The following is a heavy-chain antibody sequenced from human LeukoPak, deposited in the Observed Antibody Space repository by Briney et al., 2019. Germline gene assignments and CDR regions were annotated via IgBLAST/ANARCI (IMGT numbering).Heavy chain of an antibody. CDR1: GFTVSSNY. Sequence: GGSLRLSCAASGFTVSSNYMSWVRQAPGKGLEWVSVIYSGGSTYYADSVKGRFTISRHNSKNTLYLQMNSLRAEDTAVYYCARDRGITMVREEVWGQETMVTVSS. CDR2: IYSGGST. J-gene: IGHJ3*01. V-gene: IGHV3-53*04. D-gene: IGHD3-10*01. CDR3: ARDRGITMVREEV.